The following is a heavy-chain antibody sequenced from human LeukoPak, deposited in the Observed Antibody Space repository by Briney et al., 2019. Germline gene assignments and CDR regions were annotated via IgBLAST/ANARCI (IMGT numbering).Heavy chain of an antibody. CDR3: ARGDFSEKDEFVDAFDI. D-gene: IGHD3-10*01. V-gene: IGHV3-7*01. CDR1: GFTLNNYW. Sequence: GGSLRLSCAVSGFTLNNYWMSWVRQAPGKGLQWVANIKQDGSEKFYVDSVKGRFTISRDNTKKSLYLQMNSLRAEDTAVYYCARGDFSEKDEFVDAFDIWGRGTMVIVSS. CDR2: IKQDGSEK. J-gene: IGHJ3*02.